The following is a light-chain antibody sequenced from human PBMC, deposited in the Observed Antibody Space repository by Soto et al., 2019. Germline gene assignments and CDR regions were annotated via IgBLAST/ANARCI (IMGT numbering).Light chain of an antibody. CDR1: SSDVGGYKF. CDR3: QSYDSGVV. CDR2: EVN. J-gene: IGLJ2*01. V-gene: IGLV2-14*01. Sequence: QSALTQPASVSASPGQSITISCTGTSSDVGGYKFVSWYQHHPGKAPKLMIYEVNNRPSGVSNRFSGSKSGNTASLTISGLQPEDEADYYCQSYDSGVVFGGGTKLTVL.